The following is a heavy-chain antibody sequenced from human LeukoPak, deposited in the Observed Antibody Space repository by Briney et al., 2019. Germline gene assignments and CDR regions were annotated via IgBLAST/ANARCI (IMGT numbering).Heavy chain of an antibody. V-gene: IGHV1-46*01. CDR1: GYTFTSYY. CDR3: AREAVAGGVFDY. D-gene: IGHD6-19*01. Sequence: GASLKVSCKASGYTFTSYYMHWVRQAPGQGLGWVGIINPSGGSTSYAQKFQGRVTMTRDTSTSTVYMELSSLRSEDTAVYYCAREAVAGGVFDYWGQGTLVTVSS. CDR2: INPSGGST. J-gene: IGHJ4*02.